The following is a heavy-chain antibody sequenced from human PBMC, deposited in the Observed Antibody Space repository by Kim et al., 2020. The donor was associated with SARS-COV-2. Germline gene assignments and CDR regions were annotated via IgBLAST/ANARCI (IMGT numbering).Heavy chain of an antibody. CDR2: MYDTGNT. V-gene: IGHV4-39*01. CDR3: ARHESRSGSGWY. Sequence: SETLSLTCIVSGDSISRSGCYWGWIRQPPGKGLEWVASMYDTGNTYYNPSLKSRVTISADTSKNQFSLKLSSVSAADTALYYCARHESRSGSGWY. CDR1: GDSISRSGCY. J-gene: IGHJ2*01. D-gene: IGHD6-19*01.